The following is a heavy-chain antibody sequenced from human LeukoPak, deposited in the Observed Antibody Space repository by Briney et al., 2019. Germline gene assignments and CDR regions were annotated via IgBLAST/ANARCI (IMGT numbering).Heavy chain of an antibody. Sequence: GASVKVSCKASGYTFTSYGITWVRQAPGQGLEWMGWISAHNGNTNYAQKSQGRLTMATDTSTNTAYMELRSLRPDDTAVYYCARDFFHGHCSGLTCFLLDYWGQGSLVTVSS. D-gene: IGHD2-15*01. CDR1: GYTFTSYG. CDR2: ISAHNGNT. CDR3: ARDFFHGHCSGLTCFLLDY. V-gene: IGHV1-18*01. J-gene: IGHJ4*02.